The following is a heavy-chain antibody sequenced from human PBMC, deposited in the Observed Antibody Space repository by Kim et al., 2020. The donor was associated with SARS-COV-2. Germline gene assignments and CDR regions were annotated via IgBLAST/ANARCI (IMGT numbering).Heavy chain of an antibody. CDR3: TRVGFLEWLSFDY. Sequence: AATVKGRFTISRDESKSIAYLQMNSLKNEDTAVYYCTRVGFLEWLSFDYWGQGTLVTVSS. V-gene: IGHV3-49*02. D-gene: IGHD3-3*01. J-gene: IGHJ4*02.